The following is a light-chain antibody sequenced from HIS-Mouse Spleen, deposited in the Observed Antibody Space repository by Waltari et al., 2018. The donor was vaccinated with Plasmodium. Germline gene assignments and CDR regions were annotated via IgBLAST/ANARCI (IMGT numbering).Light chain of an antibody. CDR2: GKN. V-gene: IGLV3-19*01. CDR1: SLRSNY. J-gene: IGLJ3*02. Sequence: SSELTPDPAVSVALGQTVRITCQGDSLRSNYASRYQQKPGPAPVLVIYGKNNRPSGIPGRFSGSSSGNTASLTISGAQVEDEADYYCYSTDSSGNHRVFGGGTKLTVL. CDR3: YSTDSSGNHRV.